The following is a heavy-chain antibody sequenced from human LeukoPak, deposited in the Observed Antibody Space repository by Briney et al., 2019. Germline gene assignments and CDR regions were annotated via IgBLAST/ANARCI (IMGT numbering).Heavy chain of an antibody. J-gene: IGHJ4*02. CDR1: GDSVSSNSAA. CDR3: ARVSSSWSPSLSVTHYFDS. D-gene: IGHD6-6*01. CDR2: TYYRSKWYN. Sequence: QTLSLTCAISGDSVSSNSAAWNWIRQSPSRGLEWLGRTYYRSKWYNDFAVSVKSRIAINPDTSKNQFSLQLTSVTPEDTAVYYCARVSSSWSPSLSVTHYFDSWGQGALVTVPS. V-gene: IGHV6-1*01.